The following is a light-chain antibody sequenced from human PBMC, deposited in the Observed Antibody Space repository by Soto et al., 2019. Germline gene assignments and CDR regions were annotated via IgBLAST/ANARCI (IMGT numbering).Light chain of an antibody. J-gene: IGKJ1*01. Sequence: DIQMTQSPSTLSASVGDRVTITCRASQSINSWLAWYQKKPGKAPKFLIYDASSLQSGVQSRFSGSGSGTEFTLTISSLQPDDFATYYCQQYNTSSPTCGQGTKVEIK. CDR3: QQYNTSSPT. CDR2: DAS. CDR1: QSINSW. V-gene: IGKV1-5*01.